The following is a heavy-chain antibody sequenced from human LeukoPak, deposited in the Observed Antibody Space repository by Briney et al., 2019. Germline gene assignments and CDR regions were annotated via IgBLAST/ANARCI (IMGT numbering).Heavy chain of an antibody. J-gene: IGHJ3*02. CDR3: ARDGAWYYDSSGSNDAFDI. Sequence: GTIYTQKFQGRVTMTRDTSISTAYMELSSLRSDDTAVYYCARDGAWYYDSSGSNDAFDIWGQGTMVTVSS. V-gene: IGHV1-2*02. CDR2: GT. D-gene: IGHD3-22*01.